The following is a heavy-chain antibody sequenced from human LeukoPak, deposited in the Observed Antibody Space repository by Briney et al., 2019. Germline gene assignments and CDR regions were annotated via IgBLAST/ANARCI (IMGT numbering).Heavy chain of an antibody. V-gene: IGHV1-2*02. CDR1: GYTFTAHY. J-gene: IGHJ2*01. CDR3: VRGARGGYWYFDL. CDR2: INPNTGFT. Sequence: WASVTVSCKASGYTFTAHYIHWVRQAPGQGLEWMGWINPNTGFTIYSKKFQGRVTMTRDTSITTSYMELNWLISDDTAVYYCVRGARGGYWYFDLWGRGALLTVSS. D-gene: IGHD2-15*01.